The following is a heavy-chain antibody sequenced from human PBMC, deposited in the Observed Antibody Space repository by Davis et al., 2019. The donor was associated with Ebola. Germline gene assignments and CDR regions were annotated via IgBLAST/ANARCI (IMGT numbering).Heavy chain of an antibody. CDR1: GNSFTSHW. D-gene: IGHD2-8*02. Sequence: GESLKISCKDSGNSFTSHWIGWVRQMPGKGLEWMGLIYTGDSDTRYSPSFRGQVTISADKSTKTAFLQWRSLKASDTAMYYCASLRRTITGMDDSFDMWGQGTMVTVSS. V-gene: IGHV5-51*01. CDR3: ASLRRTITGMDDSFDM. J-gene: IGHJ3*02. CDR2: IYTGDSDT.